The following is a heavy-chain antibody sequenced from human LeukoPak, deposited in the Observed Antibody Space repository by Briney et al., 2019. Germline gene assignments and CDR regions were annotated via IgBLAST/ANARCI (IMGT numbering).Heavy chain of an antibody. J-gene: IGHJ3*02. CDR2: ISSSGSTI. V-gene: IGHV3-48*03. CDR3: ARENWNYAFDI. CDR1: GFTLSSYE. D-gene: IGHD1-7*01. Sequence: GGSLRLSCAASGFTLSSYEMNWVRQAPGKGLEWVSYISSSGSTIYYADSVKGRFTISRDNAKNSLYLQMNSLRAEDTAVYYCARENWNYAFDIWGQGTMVTVSS.